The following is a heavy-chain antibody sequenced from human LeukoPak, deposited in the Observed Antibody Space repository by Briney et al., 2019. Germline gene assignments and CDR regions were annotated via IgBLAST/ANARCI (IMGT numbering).Heavy chain of an antibody. Sequence: GGSLRLSCAASGCTFSSYSMSWVRQAPGKGLEWVSYISSSSGTIYYADSVKGRFTISRDNAKNSLYLQMNSLRDEDTAVYFCARGSSSWDYFDYWGQGTLVTVSS. J-gene: IGHJ4*02. V-gene: IGHV3-48*02. CDR3: ARGSSSWDYFDY. CDR2: ISSSSGTI. D-gene: IGHD6-13*01. CDR1: GCTFSSYS.